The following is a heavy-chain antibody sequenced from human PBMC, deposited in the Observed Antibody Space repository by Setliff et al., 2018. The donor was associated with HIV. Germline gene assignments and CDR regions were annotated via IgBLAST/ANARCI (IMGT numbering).Heavy chain of an antibody. Sequence: SETLSLTCTVSGGSINRSPYYWGWIRQPPGKGLEWIASIFYSGITYHNPSLKGRVTISVDTANNQFSLKVNSMTAADSAIYYCARIESGILGYWGRGTLVTVSS. V-gene: IGHV4-39*07. J-gene: IGHJ4*02. CDR1: GGSINRSPYY. CDR3: ARIESGILGY. D-gene: IGHD1-26*01. CDR2: IFYSGIT.